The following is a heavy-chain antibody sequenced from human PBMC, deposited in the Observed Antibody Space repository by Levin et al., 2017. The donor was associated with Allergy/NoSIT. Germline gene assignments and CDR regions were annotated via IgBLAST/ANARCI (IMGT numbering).Heavy chain of an antibody. CDR1: GFTFNNYA. Sequence: GASVKVSCAASGFTFNNYAMSWVRQAPGKWLEWVSAIINSGVGTYYADSVKGRFTISRDNSKNTMYLQMNSLRAEDTAVYFCAKDAIRGSDQPYYFDYWGQGTLVTASS. CDR3: AKDAIRGSDQPYYFDY. CDR2: IINSGVGT. V-gene: IGHV3-23*01. J-gene: IGHJ4*02. D-gene: IGHD6-19*01.